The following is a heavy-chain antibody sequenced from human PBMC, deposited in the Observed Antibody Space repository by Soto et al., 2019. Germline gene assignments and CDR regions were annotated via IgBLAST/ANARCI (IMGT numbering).Heavy chain of an antibody. Sequence: QVQLVQSGAEVKKPGASVKVSCKASGYTLTSNGISGVRQAPGQGLEWMGWISAYNGNTKSAQKLQGRVTMTTDTSTSTAYMELRSLRSDDTAVYYCARDLAVGLVDYWGQGTLVTVSS. J-gene: IGHJ4*02. CDR3: ARDLAVGLVDY. D-gene: IGHD6-19*01. CDR2: ISAYNGNT. V-gene: IGHV1-18*01. CDR1: GYTLTSNG.